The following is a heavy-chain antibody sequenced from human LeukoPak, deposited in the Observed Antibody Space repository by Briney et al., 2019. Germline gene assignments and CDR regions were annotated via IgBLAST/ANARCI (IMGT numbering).Heavy chain of an antibody. CDR2: IYTSGST. CDR3: ARGSYEGFLSGFDY. CDR1: GVSISSYS. V-gene: IGHV4-4*07. Sequence: PAETLSLTCTVSGVSISSYSWSWIRQPAGKGLEWIGGIYTSGSTNYNPSLKSRVTISVDTSKIQSSMKLSSVTVAAAAVDYCARGSYEGFLSGFDYWGQGTLVTVSS. J-gene: IGHJ4*02. D-gene: IGHD3-3*01.